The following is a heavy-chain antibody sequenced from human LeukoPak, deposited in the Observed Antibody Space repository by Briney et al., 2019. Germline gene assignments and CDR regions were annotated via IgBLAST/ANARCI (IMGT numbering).Heavy chain of an antibody. CDR3: AKGLHYGDYSFDY. V-gene: IGHV3-23*01. Sequence: GGSLRLSCAASGFTCSSYAMSWVRQAPGKGLEWVSAISGSGGSTYYADSVKGRFTISRDNSKNTLYLQMNSLRAEDTAVYYCAKGLHYGDYSFDYWGQGTLVTVSS. D-gene: IGHD4-17*01. J-gene: IGHJ4*02. CDR1: GFTCSSYA. CDR2: ISGSGGST.